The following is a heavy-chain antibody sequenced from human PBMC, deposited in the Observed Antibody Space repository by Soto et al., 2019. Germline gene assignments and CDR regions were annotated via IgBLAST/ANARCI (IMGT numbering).Heavy chain of an antibody. J-gene: IGHJ5*02. CDR1: GFTCSSYA. CDR2: ISGSGGST. Sequence: GGSLRLSGAASGFTCSSYAMSWVRQAPGKGLELVSAISGSGGSTYYADSVKGRFTISRDNSKNTLYLQMNSLRAEDTAVYYCAKQCRNYYDSSGYYDPCDAWGEGTLVTVS. CDR3: AKQCRNYYDSSGYYDPCDA. D-gene: IGHD3-22*01. V-gene: IGHV3-23*01.